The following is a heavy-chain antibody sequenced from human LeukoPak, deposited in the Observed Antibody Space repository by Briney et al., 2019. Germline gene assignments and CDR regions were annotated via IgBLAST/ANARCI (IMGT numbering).Heavy chain of an antibody. V-gene: IGHV3-43D*03. CDR3: AKGPGAAVGKRYIQH. CDR1: GFTFNDYA. D-gene: IGHD6-13*01. J-gene: IGHJ1*01. CDR2: ISWDSGNT. Sequence: PGGSLRLSCAASGFTFNDYAMHWVRLAPGKGLEWVSLISWDSGNTYYADSVKGRFTISRDNSKNSLSLQMNSLRAEDTALYYCAKGPGAAVGKRYIQHWGQGTLVTVSS.